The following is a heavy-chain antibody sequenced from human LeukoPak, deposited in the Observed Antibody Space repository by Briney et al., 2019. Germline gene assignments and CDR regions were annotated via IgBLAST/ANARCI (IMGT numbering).Heavy chain of an antibody. CDR1: GGSISSSSYY. CDR3: ARRITGTTSDSFDY. Sequence: SETLSLTCTVSGGSISSSSYYWGWIRQPPGKGLEWIGSIYYSGSTYYNPSLRSRVTIFVDTSKNQFSLKLSSVTAADTAVYYCARRITGTTSDSFDYWGQGTLVTVSS. D-gene: IGHD1-20*01. J-gene: IGHJ4*02. CDR2: IYYSGST. V-gene: IGHV4-39*01.